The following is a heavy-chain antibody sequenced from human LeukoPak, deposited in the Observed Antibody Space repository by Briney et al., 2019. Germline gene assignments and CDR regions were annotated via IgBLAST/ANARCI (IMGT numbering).Heavy chain of an antibody. Sequence: SETLSLTCTVSGGSISSYYWSWIRQPAGKGLEWIGRIYTSGSTNYNPSLKSRVTMSVDTSKNQFSLKLSSVTAADTAVYYCAREGYCSSTSCYSYYYYGMDVWGQGTTVTVSS. CDR1: GGSISSYY. CDR2: IYTSGST. CDR3: AREGYCSSTSCYSYYYYGMDV. V-gene: IGHV4-4*07. J-gene: IGHJ6*02. D-gene: IGHD2-2*02.